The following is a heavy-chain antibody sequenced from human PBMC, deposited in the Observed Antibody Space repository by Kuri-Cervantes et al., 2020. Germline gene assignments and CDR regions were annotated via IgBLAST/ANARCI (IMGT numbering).Heavy chain of an antibody. J-gene: IGHJ3*02. CDR3: ARIITEADAFDI. D-gene: IGHD1-14*01. CDR2: IYYSGST. Sequence: SETLSLTCTVSGGSISSYYWSWIRQPPGKGLEWIGYIYYSGSTNYNPSLKSRVTISVDTSKNQFSLKLSSVTAADTAVYYCARIITEADAFDIWGQGTMVTVSS. V-gene: IGHV4-59*01. CDR1: GGSISSYY.